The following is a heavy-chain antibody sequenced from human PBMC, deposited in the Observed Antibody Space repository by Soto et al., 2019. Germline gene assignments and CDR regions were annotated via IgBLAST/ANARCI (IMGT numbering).Heavy chain of an antibody. CDR2: IIPIFGTA. D-gene: IGHD6-13*01. CDR1: GGTFSSYA. Sequence: GASVKVSCKASGGTFSSYAISWVRQAPGQGLEWMGGIIPIFGTANYAQKFQGRVTITADESTSTAYMELSSLRSEDTAVYYCARDIRPSYSSSWYEGDWFDPWGQGTLVTVSS. CDR3: ARDIRPSYSSSWYEGDWFDP. J-gene: IGHJ5*02. V-gene: IGHV1-69*13.